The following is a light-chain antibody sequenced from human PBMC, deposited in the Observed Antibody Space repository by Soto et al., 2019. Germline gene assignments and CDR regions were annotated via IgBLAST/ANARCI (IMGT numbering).Light chain of an antibody. Sequence: QSVLTQPASVSGSPGQSITISCTGTSSDVGGYNYVSWYQHHPGKAPKLVIYEVSNRPSGVSNRFSGSKSGNTASLTISGLQAEDEAEYYCTSYTSSSTHVFGTGTKVTVL. V-gene: IGLV2-14*01. CDR1: SSDVGGYNY. CDR2: EVS. CDR3: TSYTSSSTHV. J-gene: IGLJ1*01.